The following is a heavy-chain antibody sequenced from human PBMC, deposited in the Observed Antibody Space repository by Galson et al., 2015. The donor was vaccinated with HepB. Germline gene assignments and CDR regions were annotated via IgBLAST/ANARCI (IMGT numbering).Heavy chain of an antibody. CDR3: AKGDYGGYVY. CDR1: GFTFSSHA. CDR2: ISGSGAST. D-gene: IGHD5-12*01. V-gene: IGHV3-23*01. Sequence: SLRLSCAASGFTFSSHAMNWVRQAPGKGLEWVSKISGSGASTYYADSVKGRFIISRDNSKNTLYLQMNSLRAEDTAVYYCAKGDYGGYVYWGQGTLVTVSS. J-gene: IGHJ4*02.